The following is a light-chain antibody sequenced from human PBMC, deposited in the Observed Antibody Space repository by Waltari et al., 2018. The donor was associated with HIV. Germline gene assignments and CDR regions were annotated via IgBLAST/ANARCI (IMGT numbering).Light chain of an antibody. V-gene: IGKV4-1*01. J-gene: IGKJ4*01. Sequence: DIVMTQSPDSLPVSLGERATINCTSSRSILHSSDNRNYLAWYQQKPRQPPKLLISWASTRESGVPDRFSGSGSGTAFTLTITRLQAEDVAVYRCQQYFRIPPTFGGGTKVEIK. CDR2: WAS. CDR1: RSILHSSDNRNY. CDR3: QQYFRIPPT.